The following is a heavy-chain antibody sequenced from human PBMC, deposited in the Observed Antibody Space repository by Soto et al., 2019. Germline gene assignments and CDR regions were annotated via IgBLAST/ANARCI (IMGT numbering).Heavy chain of an antibody. Sequence: EVQLVESGGALVKPGGSLRLSCAASGFNFSSYSMNWVRQAPGKGLEWVSSISSSSSYIYYADSVKGRFTISRDKAKNSLYLQMNSLRAEDTAVYYCARVERAYCGGDCYDYWGQGTLVTVSS. V-gene: IGHV3-21*06. CDR1: GFNFSSYS. CDR3: ARVERAYCGGDCYDY. D-gene: IGHD2-21*01. J-gene: IGHJ4*02. CDR2: ISSSSSYI.